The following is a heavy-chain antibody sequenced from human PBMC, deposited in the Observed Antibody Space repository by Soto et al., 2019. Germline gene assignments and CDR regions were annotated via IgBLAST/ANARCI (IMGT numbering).Heavy chain of an antibody. CDR1: GYSFTSYW. V-gene: IGHV5-51*01. Sequence: PGESLKISCKGSGYSFTSYWIGWVRQMPGKGLEWMGIIYPGDSDTRYSPSFQGQVTISADKSISTAYLQWSSLKASDTAMYYCARRRGDGYNDDDAFDIWGQGTMVTVSS. D-gene: IGHD5-12*01. J-gene: IGHJ3*02. CDR3: ARRRGDGYNDDDAFDI. CDR2: IYPGDSDT.